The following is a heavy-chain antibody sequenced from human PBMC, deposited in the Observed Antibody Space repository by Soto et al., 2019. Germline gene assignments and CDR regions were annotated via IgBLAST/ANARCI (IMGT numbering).Heavy chain of an antibody. D-gene: IGHD1-26*01. CDR2: ITGGSGFT. CDR3: AKSGPTNYFDF. J-gene: IGHJ4*02. CDR1: GFTFSTFA. Sequence: GSLRLSCAASGFTFSTFAMNWVRQAPGKGLEWVSGITGGSGFTFYADSVKGRFTISRDDSENTLFLQMSSLRAEDTAKYYCAKSGPTNYFDFWGQGTLVTVSS. V-gene: IGHV3-23*01.